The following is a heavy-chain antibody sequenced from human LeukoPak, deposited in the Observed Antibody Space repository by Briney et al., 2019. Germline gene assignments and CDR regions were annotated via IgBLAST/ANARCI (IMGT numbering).Heavy chain of an antibody. J-gene: IGHJ4*02. Sequence: ASVKVSCKASGGTFSSYAISWVRQAPGQGLEWMGGIIPIFGTANYAQKFQGRVTITADESTSTAYMELSSLRSEDTAVYYCAREPTYYYDSSGYSLYYFGYWGQGTLVTVSS. CDR2: IIPIFGTA. V-gene: IGHV1-69*13. CDR3: AREPTYYYDSSGYSLYYFGY. CDR1: GGTFSSYA. D-gene: IGHD3-22*01.